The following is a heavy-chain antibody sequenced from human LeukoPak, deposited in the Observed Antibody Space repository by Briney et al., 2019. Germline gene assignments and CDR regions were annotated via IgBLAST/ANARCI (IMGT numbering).Heavy chain of an antibody. Sequence: GGSLRLSCAASGFTFSDYYMSWIRQAPGKGLEWVSYISSSGSTIYYADSVKGRFTISRDNAKNSLYLQMNSLRAEDTAVYYCAKESWGNYARRGHFDYWGQGTLVTVSS. CDR2: ISSSGSTI. J-gene: IGHJ4*02. CDR3: AKESWGNYARRGHFDY. CDR1: GFTFSDYY. V-gene: IGHV3-11*04. D-gene: IGHD3-16*01.